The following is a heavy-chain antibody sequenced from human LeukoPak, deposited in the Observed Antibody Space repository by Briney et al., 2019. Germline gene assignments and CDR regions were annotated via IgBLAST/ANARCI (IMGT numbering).Heavy chain of an antibody. Sequence: PGGSLRLSCVASGFIFSSYWMSWVRQAPGKGLEWVANIKQDGSEKYYVDSVKGRFTISRDNAKNSLFLQMNSLRAEDTAVYYCAKGSDSSAWTLFDYWGQGTLVTVSS. CDR3: AKGSDSSAWTLFDY. V-gene: IGHV3-7*03. CDR2: IKQDGSEK. CDR1: GFIFSSYW. J-gene: IGHJ4*02. D-gene: IGHD6-25*01.